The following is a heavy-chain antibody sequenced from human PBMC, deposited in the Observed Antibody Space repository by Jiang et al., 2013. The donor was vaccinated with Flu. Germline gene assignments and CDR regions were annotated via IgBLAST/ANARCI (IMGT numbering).Heavy chain of an antibody. J-gene: IGHJ6*02. CDR3: AGVREGCSSISCFYYYGMDV. Sequence: GAEVKKPGASVKVSCKASGYTFTGYYIHWVRQAPGQGLEWMGWINPNTGGTNYAQKFQGRVTMTRDTSISTAYMELSRLRSDDTAVYYCAGVREGCSSISCFYYYGMDVWGQGTTVTVSS. CDR1: GYTFTGYY. CDR2: INPNTGGT. D-gene: IGHD2-2*01. V-gene: IGHV1-2*02.